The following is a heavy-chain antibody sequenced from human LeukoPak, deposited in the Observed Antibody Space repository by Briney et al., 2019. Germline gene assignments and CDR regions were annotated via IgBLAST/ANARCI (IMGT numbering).Heavy chain of an antibody. V-gene: IGHV4-4*07. CDR2: IYTSGST. Sequence: SETLSLTCTVSGGSISSYYWSWIRQPAGKGLEWIGRIYTSGSTNYNPSLKSRVTMSVDTSKNQFSLKLSSVTAADTAVYYCARDSYYYGSGRSNDAFDIWGQGTMVTVSS. CDR1: GGSISSYY. D-gene: IGHD3-10*01. CDR3: ARDSYYYGSGRSNDAFDI. J-gene: IGHJ3*02.